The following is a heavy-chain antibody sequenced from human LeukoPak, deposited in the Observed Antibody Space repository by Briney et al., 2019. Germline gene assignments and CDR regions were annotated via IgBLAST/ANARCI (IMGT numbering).Heavy chain of an antibody. CDR3: ARDQDHYFDY. V-gene: IGHV3-33*01. CDR1: GFTFSTYG. Sequence: PGGSLRFSCAASGFTFSTYGMHWVPQAPGKGLEWVAFIWYDGSNKYYADSVKGRFTIARDNSKNTLYLQMNSLRAEDTAVYYCARDQDHYFDYWGQGTLVTVSS. J-gene: IGHJ4*02. CDR2: IWYDGSNK.